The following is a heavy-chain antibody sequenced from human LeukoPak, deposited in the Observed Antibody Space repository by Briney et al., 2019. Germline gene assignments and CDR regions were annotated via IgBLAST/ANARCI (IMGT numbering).Heavy chain of an antibody. D-gene: IGHD5-24*01. CDR2: INHSGST. Sequence: PSETLSLTCAVYGGSFSGYYWSWIRQPPGKGLEWIGEINHSGSTNYNPSLKSRVTISVDTSKNQFSLKLSSVTAADTAVYYCARGFARRLRRWYFDLWGRGTLVTVSS. J-gene: IGHJ2*01. CDR3: ARGFARRLRRWYFDL. CDR1: GGSFSGYY. V-gene: IGHV4-34*01.